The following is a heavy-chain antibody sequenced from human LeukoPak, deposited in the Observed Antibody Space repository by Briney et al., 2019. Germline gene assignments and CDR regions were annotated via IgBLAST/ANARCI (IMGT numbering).Heavy chain of an antibody. D-gene: IGHD3-3*01. J-gene: IGHJ5*02. Sequence: ASVKVSCKASGYTFTSYDINWVRQATGQGLEWMGWMNPNSGNTGYAQKFQGRVTMTRNTSISTAYMELSSLRSGDTAVYYCARPYYDFWSGYFRVGYNWFDPWGQGTLVTVSS. CDR3: ARPYYDFWSGYFRVGYNWFDP. CDR2: MNPNSGNT. CDR1: GYTFTSYD. V-gene: IGHV1-8*01.